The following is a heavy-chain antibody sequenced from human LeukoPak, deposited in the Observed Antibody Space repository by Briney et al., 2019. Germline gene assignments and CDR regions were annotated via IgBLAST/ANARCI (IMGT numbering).Heavy chain of an antibody. CDR1: GGTFSSYA. Sequence: ASVNVSCKASGGTFSSYAISWVRQAPGQGLEWMGWIIPIFGTANYAQKFQGRVTITTDESTSTAYMELSSLRSEDTAVYYCAKDRGSGSYPDPHHYWGQGTLVTVSS. CDR2: IIPIFGTA. J-gene: IGHJ4*02. D-gene: IGHD3-10*01. V-gene: IGHV1-69*05. CDR3: AKDRGSGSYPDPHHY.